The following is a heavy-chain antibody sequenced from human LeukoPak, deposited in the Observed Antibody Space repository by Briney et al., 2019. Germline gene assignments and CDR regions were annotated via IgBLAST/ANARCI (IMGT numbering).Heavy chain of an antibody. Sequence: PSETLSLTCSVSGDSISTSSYYWGWIRQPPGKGLEWIGTIYYSGSTYYNPSLKSRVTISVDTSKNQFSLKLSSVTAADTAVYYCARAIAVAGTQFDYWGQGTLVTVSS. CDR3: ARAIAVAGTQFDY. CDR1: GDSISTSSYY. J-gene: IGHJ4*02. D-gene: IGHD6-19*01. V-gene: IGHV4-39*07. CDR2: IYYSGST.